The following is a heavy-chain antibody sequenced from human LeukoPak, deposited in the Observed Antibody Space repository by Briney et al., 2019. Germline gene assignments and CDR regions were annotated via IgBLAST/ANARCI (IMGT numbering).Heavy chain of an antibody. D-gene: IGHD2-2*01. J-gene: IGHJ6*02. Sequence: ASVKVSCKASGYTFTSYDINWVRQAPGQGLEWMGWISAYNGNINYAQKFQGRVTMTTDTSTSTAYMELRSLRSDDTALYYCARDSPTPFDVAVVPADYYYGMDVWGQGTTVTVSS. CDR3: ARDSPTPFDVAVVPADYYYGMDV. CDR1: GYTFTSYD. V-gene: IGHV1-18*01. CDR2: ISAYNGNI.